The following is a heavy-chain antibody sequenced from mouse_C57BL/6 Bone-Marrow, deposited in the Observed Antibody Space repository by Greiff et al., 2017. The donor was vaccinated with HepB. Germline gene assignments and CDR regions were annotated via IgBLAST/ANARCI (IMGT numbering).Heavy chain of an antibody. CDR3: ARRYYYGSSLYYFDY. D-gene: IGHD1-1*01. V-gene: IGHV5-9*01. Sequence: EVQRVESGGGLVKPGGSLKLSCAASGFTFSSYTMSWVRQTPEKRLEWVATISGGGGNTYYPDSVKGRFTISRDNAKNTLYLQMSSLRSEDTALYYCARRYYYGSSLYYFDYWGQGTTLTVSS. CDR2: ISGGGGNT. CDR1: GFTFSSYT. J-gene: IGHJ2*01.